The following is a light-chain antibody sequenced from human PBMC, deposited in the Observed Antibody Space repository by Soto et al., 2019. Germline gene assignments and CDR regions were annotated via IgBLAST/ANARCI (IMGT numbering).Light chain of an antibody. V-gene: IGLV2-23*01. J-gene: IGLJ1*01. CDR1: ISDVGSSNL. CDR2: EGN. CDR3: CSYVSARRYV. Sequence: QSALTQPASVSGSPGQSITISCAGSISDVGSSNLVSWYQQHPGKVPKLIIYEGNRRPSGVSSRFSGSNSGKTASLTISGLQAEDEADYYCCSYVSARRYVFVIATKLTVL.